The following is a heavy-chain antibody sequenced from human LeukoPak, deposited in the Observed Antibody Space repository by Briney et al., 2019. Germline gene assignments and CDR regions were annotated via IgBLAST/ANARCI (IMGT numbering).Heavy chain of an antibody. Sequence: SSVKVSCKASGGTFSSYAISWVRQAPGQGLEWMGRIIPIFGTANYAQKFQGRVTITTDESTNTAYIELSSLRSEDTAVYYCAGIDGYRADYWGQGTLVTVSS. V-gene: IGHV1-69*05. CDR2: IIPIFGTA. CDR3: AGIDGYRADY. CDR1: GGTFSSYA. J-gene: IGHJ4*02. D-gene: IGHD5-24*01.